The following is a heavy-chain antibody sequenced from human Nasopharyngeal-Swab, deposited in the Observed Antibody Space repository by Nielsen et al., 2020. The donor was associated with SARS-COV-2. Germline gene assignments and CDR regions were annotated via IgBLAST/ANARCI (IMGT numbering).Heavy chain of an antibody. V-gene: IGHV3-30-3*01. CDR2: ISYDGSNK. D-gene: IGHD5-18*01. J-gene: IGHJ6*03. Sequence: GESLKISCAASGFTFSSYAMHWVRQAPGKGLEWVAVISYDGSNKYYADSVKGRFTISRDNAKNSLYLQMNSLRAEDTAVYYCATEGPHIAKYYYYMDVWGKGTTVTVSS. CDR3: ATEGPHIAKYYYYMDV. CDR1: GFTFSSYA.